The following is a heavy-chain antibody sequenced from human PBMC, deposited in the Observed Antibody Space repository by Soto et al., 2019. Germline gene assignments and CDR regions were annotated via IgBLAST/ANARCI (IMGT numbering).Heavy chain of an antibody. D-gene: IGHD3-3*01. V-gene: IGHV3-15*07. J-gene: IGHJ4*02. CDR3: TTFPAYYDFWSGYYAPDY. CDR2: IKSKTDGGTT. Sequence: GGSLRLSCAASGFTFSNAWMNWVRQAPGKGLEWVGRIKSKTDGGTTDYAAPVKGRFTISRDDPKNTLYLQMNSLKTEDTAVYYCTTFPAYYDFWSGYYAPDYWGQGTLVTVSS. CDR1: GFTFSNAW.